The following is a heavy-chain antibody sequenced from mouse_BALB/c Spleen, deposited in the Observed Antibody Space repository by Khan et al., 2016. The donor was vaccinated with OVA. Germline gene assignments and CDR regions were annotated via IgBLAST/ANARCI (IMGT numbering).Heavy chain of an antibody. V-gene: IGHV3-2*02. CDR2: ISYSGVT. D-gene: IGHD1-1*01. CDR1: GYSITSGYA. Sequence: VQLKESGPGLVKPSQSLSLTCTVTGYSITSGYAWNWIRQFPGNKLEWMGYISYSGVTSYTPSLKSRISINRDTSKHQFFLQLNSVTTEDTATYYCARGNYYGYYFDYWGQGTTLTVSS. J-gene: IGHJ2*01. CDR3: ARGNYYGYYFDY.